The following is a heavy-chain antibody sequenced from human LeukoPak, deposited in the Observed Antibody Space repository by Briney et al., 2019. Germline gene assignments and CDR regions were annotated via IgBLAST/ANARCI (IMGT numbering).Heavy chain of an antibody. CDR1: GGSISSSSYY. D-gene: IGHD3-10*01. J-gene: IGHJ5*02. Sequence: SETLSLTCTVSGGSISSSSYYWGWIRQPPGMGLEWIGSIYYSGSAYYNPSLESRVTISVDTSKNQFSLKLSSVTAADTAVYYCARHHRVRGVVNWFDPWGQETLVTVSS. CDR2: IYYSGSA. CDR3: ARHHRVRGVVNWFDP. V-gene: IGHV4-39*01.